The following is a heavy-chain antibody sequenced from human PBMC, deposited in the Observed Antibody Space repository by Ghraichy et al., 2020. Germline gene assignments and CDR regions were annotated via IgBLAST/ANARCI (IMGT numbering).Heavy chain of an antibody. J-gene: IGHJ4*02. D-gene: IGHD5-24*01. CDR3: AKNAGYNQKY. CDR1: GDSVSSGNY. CDR2: IYDRGGT. V-gene: IGHV4-4*02. Sequence: SETLSLPCAVSGDSVSSGNYWTWVRQPPGKGLEWIGEIYDRGGTKYNPSLKSRVIISVDKSQNQLSLNLDSVTAADTAMYYCAKNAGYNQKYWGQGILVTVSS.